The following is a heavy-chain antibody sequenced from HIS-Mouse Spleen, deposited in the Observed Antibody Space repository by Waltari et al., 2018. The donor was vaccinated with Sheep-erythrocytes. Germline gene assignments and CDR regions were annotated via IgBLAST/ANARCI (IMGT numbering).Heavy chain of an antibody. CDR1: GFTVSSNY. CDR2: IYSGGST. CDR3: ARGHPDYGDYDAFDI. V-gene: IGHV3-53*01. Sequence: EVQLVESGGGLIQPGVSLRLSCAASGFTVSSNYMSWVRQAPGKGLEWVSVIYSGGSTYYADSVKGRFTISRDNSKNTLYLQMNSLRAEDTAVYYCARGHPDYGDYDAFDIWGQGTMVTVSS. J-gene: IGHJ3*02. D-gene: IGHD4-17*01.